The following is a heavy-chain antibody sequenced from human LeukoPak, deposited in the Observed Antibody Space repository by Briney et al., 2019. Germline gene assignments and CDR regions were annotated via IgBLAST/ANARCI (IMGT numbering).Heavy chain of an antibody. CDR3: AREGEEYNWFDP. D-gene: IGHD2-21*01. J-gene: IGHJ5*02. Sequence: ASVKVSCKASGYTFTGYYMHWVRQAPGQGLEWMGIINPSGGSTSYAQKFQGRVTMTRDMSTSTVYMELSSLRSEDTAVYYCAREGEEYNWFDPWGQGTLVTVSS. CDR2: INPSGGST. V-gene: IGHV1-46*01. CDR1: GYTFTGYY.